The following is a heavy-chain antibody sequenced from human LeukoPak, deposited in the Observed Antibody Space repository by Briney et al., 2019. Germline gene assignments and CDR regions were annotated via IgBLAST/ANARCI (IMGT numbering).Heavy chain of an antibody. D-gene: IGHD5-18*01. CDR3: ASSVYSYGPIDY. J-gene: IGHJ4*02. V-gene: IGHV4-30-2*01. CDR1: GGSISSGTYS. CDR2: IYHSGST. Sequence: SETLSLTCAVSGGSISSGTYSWRWIRQPPGKGLEWIGYIYHSGSTYYNPSLKSRVTISVDRSKNQFSLKVSSVTAADTAVYYCASSVYSYGPIDYWGQGTLVTDSS.